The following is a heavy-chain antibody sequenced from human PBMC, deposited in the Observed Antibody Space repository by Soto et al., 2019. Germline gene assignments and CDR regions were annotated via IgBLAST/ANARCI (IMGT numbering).Heavy chain of an antibody. J-gene: IGHJ6*02. V-gene: IGHV3-48*02. CDR1: GFTFSIYS. D-gene: IGHD5-18*01. Sequence: PGGSLRLSCAASGFTFSIYSMNWVRQAPGKGLEWVSYISSSSSTIYYADSVKGRFTISRDNAKNSLYLQMNSLRDEDTAVYYCARDRKDTAMGTNYYGMDVWGQGTTVTVSS. CDR2: ISSSSSTI. CDR3: ARDRKDTAMGTNYYGMDV.